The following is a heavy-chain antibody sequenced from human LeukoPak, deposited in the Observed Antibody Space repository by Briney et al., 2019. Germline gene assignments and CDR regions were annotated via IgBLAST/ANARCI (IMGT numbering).Heavy chain of an antibody. CDR2: IIPIFGTA. Sequence: ASVKVSCKASGGTFSSYAISWVRQAPGRGLEWMGGIIPIFGTANYAQKFQGRVTITADESTSTAYMELSSLRSEDTAVYYCARVYKRSYYGSGSSTYYYYYMDVWGKGTTVTVSS. D-gene: IGHD3-10*01. V-gene: IGHV1-69*01. CDR3: ARVYKRSYYGSGSSTYYYYYMDV. CDR1: GGTFSSYA. J-gene: IGHJ6*03.